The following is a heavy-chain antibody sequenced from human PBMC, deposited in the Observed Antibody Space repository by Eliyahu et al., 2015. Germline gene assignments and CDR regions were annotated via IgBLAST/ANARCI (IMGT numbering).Heavy chain of an antibody. V-gene: IGHV3-30*02. D-gene: IGHD6-13*01. CDR3: AKDRRIAAAGTVYFDY. CDR2: IRYDGSNK. J-gene: IGHJ4*02. Sequence: QVQLVESGGGVVQPGRSLRLSCAASGFTFSXCGMHWVRQAPGKGLEWVAFIRYDGSNKYYADSVKGRFTISRDNSKNTLYLQMNSLRAEDTAVYYCAKDRRIAAAGTVYFDYWGQGTLVTVSS. CDR1: GFTFSXCG.